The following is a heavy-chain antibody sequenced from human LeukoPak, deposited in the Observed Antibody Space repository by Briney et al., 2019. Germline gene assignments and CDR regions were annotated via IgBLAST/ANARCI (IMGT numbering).Heavy chain of an antibody. CDR1: GYTFTGYY. CDR2: INPNSGGT. V-gene: IGHV1-2*02. D-gene: IGHD2-8*01. J-gene: IGHJ1*01. CDR3: ARATRLRYCTNGVCSEYFQH. Sequence: ASVKVSCKASGYTFTGYYMHWVRQAPGQGLEWMGWINPNSGGTNYAQKFQGRVTMTRDTSISTAYMELSRLRSDDTAVYYCARATRLRYCTNGVCSEYFQHWGQGTLVTVSS.